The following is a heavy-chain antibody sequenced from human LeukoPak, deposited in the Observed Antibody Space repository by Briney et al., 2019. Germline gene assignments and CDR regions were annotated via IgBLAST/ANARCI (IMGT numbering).Heavy chain of an antibody. Sequence: PSETLSLTCTVSGYSISSGYYWGWIRQPPEKGLEWIGTIYHSGSTYYNPSLKSRVTISVGTSKNQFSLKLGSMTAADTAVYYCARDRAVLGILEYWGQGILVTVSS. CDR3: ARDRAVLGILEY. CDR2: IYHSGST. J-gene: IGHJ4*02. CDR1: GYSISSGYY. D-gene: IGHD7-27*01. V-gene: IGHV4-38-2*02.